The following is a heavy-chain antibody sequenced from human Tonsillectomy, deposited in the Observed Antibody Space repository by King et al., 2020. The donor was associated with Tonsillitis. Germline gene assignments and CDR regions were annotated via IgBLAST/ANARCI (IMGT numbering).Heavy chain of an antibody. Sequence: QLVQSGAEVKKPGASVKVSCKASGYTFTGYYMHWVRQAPGQGLEWMGWINPNSGGTNYAQKVQGWVTMTRDTSISTAYMELSRLRSDDTAVYYCARVHYGSGSYRHYWGQGTLVTVSS. CDR2: INPNSGGT. CDR1: GYTFTGYY. V-gene: IGHV1-2*04. D-gene: IGHD3-10*01. J-gene: IGHJ4*02. CDR3: ARVHYGSGSYRHY.